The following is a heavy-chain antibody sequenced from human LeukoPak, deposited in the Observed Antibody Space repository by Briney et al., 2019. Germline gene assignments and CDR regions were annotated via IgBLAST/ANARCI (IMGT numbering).Heavy chain of an antibody. CDR2: INPSGGST. Sequence: ASVKVSCKASGYTFTSYYMHWVRQAPGQGLEWMGIINPSGGSTSYAQKFQGRVTITADKSTSTAYMELSSLRSEDTAVYYCASSNYGNDAFDIWGQGTMVTVSS. CDR1: GYTFTSYY. J-gene: IGHJ3*02. D-gene: IGHD4-17*01. V-gene: IGHV1-46*01. CDR3: ASSNYGNDAFDI.